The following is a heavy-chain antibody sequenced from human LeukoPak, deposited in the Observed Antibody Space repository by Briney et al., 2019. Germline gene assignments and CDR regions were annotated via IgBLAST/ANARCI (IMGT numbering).Heavy chain of an antibody. CDR1: GGTFSSYA. D-gene: IGHD3-10*01. Sequence: SVKVSCKASGGTFSSYAISWVRQAPGQGLEWMGGIIPIFGTANYAQKFQGRVTITADESTSTAYMEPSSLRSEDTAVYYCATPPVGSGIYYFDYWGQGTLVTVSS. J-gene: IGHJ4*02. V-gene: IGHV1-69*01. CDR2: IIPIFGTA. CDR3: ATPPVGSGIYYFDY.